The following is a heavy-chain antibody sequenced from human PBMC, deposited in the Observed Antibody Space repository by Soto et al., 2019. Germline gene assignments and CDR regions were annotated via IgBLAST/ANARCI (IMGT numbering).Heavy chain of an antibody. CDR3: ARYSAAREWARPMDRDYYYYYGMDV. J-gene: IGHJ6*02. Sequence: PGESLKISCKGSGYSFTSYWIGWVRQMPGKGLEWMGIIYPGDSDTRYSPSFQGQVTISADKSISTAYLQWSSLKASDTAMYYCARYSAAREWARPMDRDYYYYYGMDVWGQGTTVTVSS. CDR2: IYPGDSDT. CDR1: GYSFTSYW. D-gene: IGHD6-6*01. V-gene: IGHV5-51*01.